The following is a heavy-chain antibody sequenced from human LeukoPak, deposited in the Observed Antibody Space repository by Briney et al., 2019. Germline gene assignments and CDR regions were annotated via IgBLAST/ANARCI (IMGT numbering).Heavy chain of an antibody. CDR3: ARDPYSGNYGDYYYYYMDV. D-gene: IGHD1-26*01. CDR1: GFSFNNYA. CDR2: ISYDGSYK. J-gene: IGHJ6*03. Sequence: PGGSLRLSCAASGFSFNNYAMHWVRQAPGKGLEWVAVISYDGSYKYYADSVKGRFTISRDNSKNTLYLQMSSLRAEDTAVYYCARDPYSGNYGDYYYYYMDVWGKGTTVTISS. V-gene: IGHV3-30*04.